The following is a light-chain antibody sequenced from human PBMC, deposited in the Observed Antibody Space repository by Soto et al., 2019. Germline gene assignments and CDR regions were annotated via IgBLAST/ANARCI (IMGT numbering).Light chain of an antibody. CDR1: SSDVGGYNF. CDR2: EVN. J-gene: IGLJ1*01. Sequence: QSVVTQPPSASGSPGQSVTISCTGTSSDVGGYNFVSWYQQHPGKAPKLIIYEVNERPSGVPDRFSGSKSGNTASLTVSGLQAEDEADYFCSSYAGGNNHVFGTGTQLTVL. V-gene: IGLV2-8*01. CDR3: SSYAGGNNHV.